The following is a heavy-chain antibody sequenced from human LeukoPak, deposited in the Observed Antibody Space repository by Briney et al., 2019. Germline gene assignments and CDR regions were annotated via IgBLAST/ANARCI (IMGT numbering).Heavy chain of an antibody. CDR3: ARDQNWNCGYYYYYYYMDV. J-gene: IGHJ6*03. D-gene: IGHD1-7*01. V-gene: IGHV4-34*01. CDR1: GGSFSGYY. CDR2: IYYSGST. Sequence: PSETLSLTCAVYGGSFSGYYWSWIRQPPGKGLEWIGSIYYSGSTYYNPSLKSRVTISVDTSKNQFSLKLSSVTAADTAVYYCARDQNWNCGYYYYYYYMDVWGKGTTVTVSS.